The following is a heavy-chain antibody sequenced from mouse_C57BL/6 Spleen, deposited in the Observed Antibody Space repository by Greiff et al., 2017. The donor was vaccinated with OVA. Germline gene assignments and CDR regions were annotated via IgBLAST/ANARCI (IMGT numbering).Heavy chain of an antibody. V-gene: IGHV1-15*01. CDR2: IDPETGGT. D-gene: IGHD2-4*01. CDR1: GYTFTDYE. CDR3: TSLIYYDYEGAWFAY. Sequence: QVQLQQSGAELVRPGASVTLSCKASGYTFTDYEMHWVKQTPVHGLEWIGAIDPETGGTAYNQKFKGKAILTADKSSSTAYMELRSLTSEDSAVYYCTSLIYYDYEGAWFAYWGQGTLVTVSA. J-gene: IGHJ3*01.